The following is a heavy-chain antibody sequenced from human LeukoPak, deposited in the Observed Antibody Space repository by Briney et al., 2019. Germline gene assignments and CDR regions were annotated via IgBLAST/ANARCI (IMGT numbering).Heavy chain of an antibody. J-gene: IGHJ4*02. CDR1: RFTFSSYG. CDR2: IRYDGSNK. CDR3: AKDMDYDSSGYWV. Sequence: GGSLRLSCAASRFTFSSYGIHWVRQAPGKGLEWVAFIRYDGSNKYYADSVKGRFTISRDNSKNTLYLQMNSLRAEDTAVYYCAKDMDYDSSGYWVWGQGTLVTVSS. D-gene: IGHD3-22*01. V-gene: IGHV3-30*02.